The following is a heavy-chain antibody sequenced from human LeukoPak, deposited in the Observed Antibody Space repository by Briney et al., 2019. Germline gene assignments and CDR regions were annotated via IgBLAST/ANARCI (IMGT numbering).Heavy chain of an antibody. Sequence: KTGGSLRLSCAASGFTFSDYYMSWIRQAPGKGLEWVSYISSSGSTIYYADSVKGRFTISRDNAKNSLYLQMNSLRAEDTAVYYCARDSLDPYYGSGVPYYGMDVWGQGTTVTVSS. J-gene: IGHJ6*02. CDR3: ARDSLDPYYGSGVPYYGMDV. V-gene: IGHV3-11*01. D-gene: IGHD3-10*01. CDR2: ISSSGSTI. CDR1: GFTFSDYY.